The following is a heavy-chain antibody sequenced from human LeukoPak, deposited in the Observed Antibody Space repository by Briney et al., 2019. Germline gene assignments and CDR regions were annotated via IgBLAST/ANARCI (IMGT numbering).Heavy chain of an antibody. CDR3: ANRPDHRDGYNSGY. Sequence: GGSLRLSCAASGFTFSSYGMHWVRQATGKGLEWVAFIRYDGSNKYYADSVKGRFTISRDNSKNTLYLQMNSLRAEDTAVYYCANRPDHRDGYNSGYWGQGTLVIVSS. V-gene: IGHV3-30*02. J-gene: IGHJ4*02. D-gene: IGHD5-24*01. CDR1: GFTFSSYG. CDR2: IRYDGSNK.